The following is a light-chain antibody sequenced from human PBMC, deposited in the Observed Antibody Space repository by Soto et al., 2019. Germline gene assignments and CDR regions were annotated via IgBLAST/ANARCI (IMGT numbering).Light chain of an antibody. V-gene: IGLV2-8*01. CDR1: VSDVGGYNY. CDR3: MSYAGGNRFV. J-gene: IGLJ1*01. CDR2: QVS. Sequence: QSVLTQPPSASGSPDQSVTISCAGTVSDVGGYNYVSWYQQHPGKVPQLMIYQVSKRPSGVPDRFSASKSDTTASLTISGLQAEDEGDYYCMSYAGGNRFVFGTGTKVTVL.